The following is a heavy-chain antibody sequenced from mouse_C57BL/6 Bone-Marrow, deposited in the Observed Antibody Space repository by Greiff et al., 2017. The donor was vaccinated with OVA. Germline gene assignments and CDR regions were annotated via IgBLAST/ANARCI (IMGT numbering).Heavy chain of an antibody. J-gene: IGHJ2*01. CDR1: GYTFTSYW. V-gene: IGHV1-59*01. D-gene: IGHD2-1*01. CDR3: ARVCNLLDY. CDR2: IDPSDSYT. Sequence: QVQLQQPGAELVRPGTSVKLSCKASGYTFTSYWMHWVKQRPGQGLEWIGVIDPSDSYTNYNQQFKGKATLTVDTSSSTAYMQLSSLTSEDSAVYYCARVCNLLDYWGQGTTLTVSS.